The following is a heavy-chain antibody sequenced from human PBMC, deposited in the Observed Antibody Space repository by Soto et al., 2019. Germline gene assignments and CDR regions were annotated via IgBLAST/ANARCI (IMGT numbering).Heavy chain of an antibody. V-gene: IGHV1-46*01. Sequence: ASVKVSCKASGYTFTNHYIHWVGQGPGQRPEWMGTINPSGGKTDYAQKFKGTVTLNSDTPTSTVYMELRSLRSEDTAIYYCARDEYHYGSGSSYSTLDDWGQGTLVTVSS. CDR2: INPSGGKT. CDR1: GYTFTNHY. J-gene: IGHJ4*02. CDR3: ARDEYHYGSGSSYSTLDD. D-gene: IGHD3-10*01.